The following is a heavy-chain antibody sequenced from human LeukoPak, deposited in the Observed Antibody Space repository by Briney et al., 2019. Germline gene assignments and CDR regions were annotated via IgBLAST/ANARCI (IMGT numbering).Heavy chain of an antibody. CDR3: ARVARGDYYYYMDV. CDR1: GFNFNNYA. V-gene: IGHV3-9*01. J-gene: IGHJ6*03. CDR2: ISWNSGTR. D-gene: IGHD3-10*01. Sequence: GGSLRLSCAGSGFNFNNYAMHWVRQAPGKGLEWLSGISWNSGTRGYADSVQGRFTISRDNAKNTLYLQMNSPRAEDTALYYCARVARGDYYYYMDVWGKGTTVTVSS.